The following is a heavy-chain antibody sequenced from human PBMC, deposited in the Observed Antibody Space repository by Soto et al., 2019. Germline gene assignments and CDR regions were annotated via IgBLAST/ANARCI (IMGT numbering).Heavy chain of an antibody. V-gene: IGHV1-2*04. D-gene: IGHD5-12*01. J-gene: IGHJ6*03. CDR3: ARESGGATATLYYYYFYMDV. Sequence: QVQLVQSGAEVRKPGASVTVSCRSSGDSFNDYYIHWVRQAPGQGFEWMGWINPNGGVTKYAQKFQGWVSMTRDTSIRTVYMQLSRLRSDDTAVYYCARESGGATATLYYYYFYMDVWGTGTTFTVSS. CDR1: GDSFNDYY. CDR2: INPNGGVT.